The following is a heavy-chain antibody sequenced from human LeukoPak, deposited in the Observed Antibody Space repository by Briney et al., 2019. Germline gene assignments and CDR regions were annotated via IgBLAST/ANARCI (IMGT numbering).Heavy chain of an antibody. V-gene: IGHV3-30-3*01. CDR3: AREESSKDDAFDI. CDR1: GFTFSSYA. Sequence: GGSLRLSCAASGFTFSSYAMHWVRQAPGKGLEWVAVISYDGSNKYYADSVKGRFTISRVNSKNTLYLQMNSLRAEDTAVYYCAREESSKDDAFDIWGQGTMVTVSS. J-gene: IGHJ3*02. D-gene: IGHD2-2*01. CDR2: ISYDGSNK.